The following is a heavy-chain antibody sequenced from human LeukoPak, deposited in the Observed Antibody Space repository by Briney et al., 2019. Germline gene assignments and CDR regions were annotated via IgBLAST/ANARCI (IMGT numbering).Heavy chain of an antibody. J-gene: IGHJ6*02. Sequence: GESLKISCKGSGYIFTSYWIGWVRQMPGKGLEWMGIIYPGDSDTRYSPSFQGQVTISADKSISTAYLQWSSLKASDTAMYYCARTKVGATFSDYYYGMDVWGQGTTVTVSS. V-gene: IGHV5-51*01. CDR3: ARTKVGATFSDYYYGMDV. CDR1: GYIFTSYW. CDR2: IYPGDSDT. D-gene: IGHD1-26*01.